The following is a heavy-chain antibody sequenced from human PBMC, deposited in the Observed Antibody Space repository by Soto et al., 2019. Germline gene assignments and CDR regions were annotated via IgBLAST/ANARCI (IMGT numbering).Heavy chain of an antibody. CDR3: AKDQLYYDSSGYFGH. J-gene: IGHJ4*02. CDR2: ISWDSGKI. Sequence: PVGSLRLSCASSVCSIDDFAMHCVRQSPGKGLEWVSSISWDSGKIGYADSVKGRFTISRDNSKNTLYLQMNSLRAEDTAVYYCAKDQLYYDSSGYFGHWGQGTLVIVSS. V-gene: IGHV3-9*01. CDR1: VCSIDDFA. D-gene: IGHD3-22*01.